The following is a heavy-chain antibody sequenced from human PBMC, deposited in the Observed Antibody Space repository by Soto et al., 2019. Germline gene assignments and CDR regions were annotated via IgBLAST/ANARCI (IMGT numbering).Heavy chain of an antibody. CDR2: INHSRST. Sequence: QVQLQQWGAGLLKPSETLSLTCAVYGGSFSGYYWSWIRQPPGKGLEWIGEINHSRSTNYNPSLKSRVTISVDTSKNQFSLKLSSVTAADTAVYYCARGHIAAAGTPPRRSYYYYMDVWGKGTTVTVSS. CDR3: ARGHIAAAGTPPRRSYYYYMDV. J-gene: IGHJ6*03. D-gene: IGHD6-13*01. CDR1: GGSFSGYY. V-gene: IGHV4-34*01.